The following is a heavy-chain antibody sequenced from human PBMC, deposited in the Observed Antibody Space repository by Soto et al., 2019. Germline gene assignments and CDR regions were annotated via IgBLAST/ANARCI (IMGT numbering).Heavy chain of an antibody. Sequence: QVQLVESGGGVVQPGRSLRLSCAASGFTFSSYAMHWVRQAPGKGLEWVAVISYDGSNKYYADYVKGRFTISRDNTKNTLYLQMNSLRAEDTAVYYCARDRLRYNWNDFPYYYHGMDVWGQGTTVTVSS. CDR2: ISYDGSNK. D-gene: IGHD1-1*01. CDR3: ARDRLRYNWNDFPYYYHGMDV. CDR1: GFTFSSYA. V-gene: IGHV3-30-3*01. J-gene: IGHJ6*02.